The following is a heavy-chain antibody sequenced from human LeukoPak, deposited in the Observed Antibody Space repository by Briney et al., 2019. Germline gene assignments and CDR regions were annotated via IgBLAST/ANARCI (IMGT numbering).Heavy chain of an antibody. D-gene: IGHD3-10*01. V-gene: IGHV3-23*01. Sequence: GGSLRLSCAASGFTFSTYAMTWVRQAPGKGLDWVSAISGSGGSAYYADSVKGGFTISRDNSKNTLYLQMNSLRAEDTAVYYCAKTVSGSYSYQGGDYWGQGTLVTVSS. CDR1: GFTFSTYA. J-gene: IGHJ4*02. CDR2: ISGSGGSA. CDR3: AKTVSGSYSYQGGDY.